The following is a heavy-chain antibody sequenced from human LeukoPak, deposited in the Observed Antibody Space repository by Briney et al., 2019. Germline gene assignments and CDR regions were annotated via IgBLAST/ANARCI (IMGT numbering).Heavy chain of an antibody. J-gene: IGHJ4*02. CDR3: ARLGSGWYGGFIDY. CDR2: IYYTGST. Sequence: SETLSLTCTVSGGSISSSSYYWGWIRQPPGKGLEWIGSIYYTGSTYYNPSLKSRVTISVDTSKNQFSLKLSSVTAADTAVYYCARLGSGWYGGFIDYWGQGTLVTVSS. V-gene: IGHV4-39*01. D-gene: IGHD6-19*01. CDR1: GGSISSSSYY.